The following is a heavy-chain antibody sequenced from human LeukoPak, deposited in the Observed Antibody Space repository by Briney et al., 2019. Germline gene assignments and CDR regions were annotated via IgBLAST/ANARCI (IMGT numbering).Heavy chain of an antibody. D-gene: IGHD3-10*01. CDR3: ASVLRGSYGQMEY. CDR2: IYYSGST. CDR1: GGSISSYY. V-gene: IGHV4-59*08. J-gene: IGHJ4*02. Sequence: PQTLSLTCPVSGGSISSYYWTWIRQSPGKGLEWIGYIYYSGSTDYNPSLKSRVTISIDTSKNQFSLKMSSVTAADTAVYYCASVLRGSYGQMEYRGRGTLVTVSS.